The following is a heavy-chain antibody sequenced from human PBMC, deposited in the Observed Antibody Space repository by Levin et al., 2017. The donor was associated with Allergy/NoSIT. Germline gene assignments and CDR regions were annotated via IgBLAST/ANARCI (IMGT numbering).Heavy chain of an antibody. D-gene: IGHD5-12*01. V-gene: IGHV3-48*02. Sequence: GESLKISCEASGFIFSGYSMNWVRQGPGKGLEWLSHITSNSRTKFYADSVKGRFTISRDNGKDSLYLQMNSLRDEDTAVYCCARDGRRGYDLDLWGQGTLVTVSS. J-gene: IGHJ5*02. CDR1: GFIFSGYS. CDR2: ITSNSRTK. CDR3: ARDGRRGYDLDL.